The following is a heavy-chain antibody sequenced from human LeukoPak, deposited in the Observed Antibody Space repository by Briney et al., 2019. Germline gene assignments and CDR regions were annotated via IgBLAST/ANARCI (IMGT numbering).Heavy chain of an antibody. CDR2: ISSSSSYI. D-gene: IGHD3-3*01. V-gene: IGHV3-21*01. CDR1: GFTFSSHA. J-gene: IGHJ3*02. Sequence: GGSLRLSCAASGFTFSSHAMTWVRQAPGKGLEWVSSISSSSSYIYYADSVKGRFTISRDNAKNSLYLQMNSLRAEDTAVYYCARDPLEWLPGGAFDIWGQGTMVTVSS. CDR3: ARDPLEWLPGGAFDI.